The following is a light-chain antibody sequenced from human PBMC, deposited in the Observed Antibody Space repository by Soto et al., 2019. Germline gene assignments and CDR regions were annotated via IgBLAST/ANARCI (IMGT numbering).Light chain of an antibody. CDR1: SSNIGAGYD. CDR2: GNS. Sequence: QPVLTQPPSVSGAPGQRVTISCTGSSSNIGAGYDVHWYQQLPGTAPKLLIYGNSNRPSGVPDRCSGSKSGTSASLAITGLQAEDEADYYCQSYDSSLTVVFGGGTQLTVL. CDR3: QSYDSSLTVV. J-gene: IGLJ2*01. V-gene: IGLV1-40*01.